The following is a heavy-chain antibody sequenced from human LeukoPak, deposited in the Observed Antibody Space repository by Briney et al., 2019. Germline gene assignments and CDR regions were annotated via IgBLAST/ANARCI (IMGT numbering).Heavy chain of an antibody. CDR1: GFTFSSYG. D-gene: IGHD1-26*01. Sequence: GGSLRLSCAASGFTFSSYGMHWVHQAPGKGLEWVSAISGSGGSTYYADSVKGRFTISRDNSKNTLYLQMNSLRAEDTAVYYCAKDIVRGGSYGDYWGQGTLVTVSS. V-gene: IGHV3-23*01. CDR2: ISGSGGST. J-gene: IGHJ4*02. CDR3: AKDIVRGGSYGDY.